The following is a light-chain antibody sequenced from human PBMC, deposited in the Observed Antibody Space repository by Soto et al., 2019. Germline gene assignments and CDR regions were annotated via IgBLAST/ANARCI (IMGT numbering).Light chain of an antibody. CDR2: NNN. V-gene: IGLV1-44*01. CDR1: SSNIGSNL. CDR3: ALWDDSLNGLRV. J-gene: IGLJ3*02. Sequence: QSVLTQPPSASGTPGQTVTISCSGSSSNIGSNLVNWYQLLPGTTPRLLIYNNNQRPSAVPDRFSGSKSGTSASLAISGLQSEDEGDYSCALWDDSLNGLRVFGGGTQLTVL.